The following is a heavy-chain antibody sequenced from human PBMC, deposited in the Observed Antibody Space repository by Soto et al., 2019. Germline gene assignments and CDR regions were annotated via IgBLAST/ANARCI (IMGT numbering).Heavy chain of an antibody. V-gene: IGHV4-34*01. J-gene: IGHJ3*02. CDR2: INHSGST. CDR3: ARGRSAVAGTNAFDI. D-gene: IGHD6-19*01. Sequence: QVQLQQWGAGLLKPSETLSLTCAVYGGSFSGYYWSWIRQPPGKGLEWIGEINHSGSTNYNPSLKSQVSITVDTSKNQFTLKLSSATAADTAVYYCARGRSAVAGTNAFDIWGQGTMVTVSS. CDR1: GGSFSGYY.